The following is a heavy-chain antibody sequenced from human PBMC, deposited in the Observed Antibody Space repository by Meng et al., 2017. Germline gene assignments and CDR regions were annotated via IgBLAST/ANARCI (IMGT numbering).Heavy chain of an antibody. Sequence: QPALQEADPALVRPSATRSPSCTVSGGHLSSSSYYWGWIRQPPGKGLEWIGSIYYSGSTYYNPSLKSRVTISVDTSKNQFSLKLSSVTAADTAVYYCASVEMATTISWGQGTLVTVSS. D-gene: IGHD5-24*01. CDR3: ASVEMATTIS. CDR1: GGHLSSSSYY. J-gene: IGHJ4*02. CDR2: IYYSGST. V-gene: IGHV4-39*07.